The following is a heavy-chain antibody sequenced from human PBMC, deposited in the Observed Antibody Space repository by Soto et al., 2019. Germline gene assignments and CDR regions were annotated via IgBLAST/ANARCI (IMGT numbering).Heavy chain of an antibody. D-gene: IGHD3-22*01. V-gene: IGHV4-31*03. Sequence: SETLSLTCTVSGGSISNGGYYWSWIRQHPGKGLEWIGYIYYSGSTYYNPSLKSRVTISVDTSKNQFSLKLSSVTAADTAVYYCARGYYYDSSGYYPPNFDYWGQGTLVTVSS. CDR3: ARGYYYDSSGYYPPNFDY. CDR2: IYYSGST. J-gene: IGHJ4*02. CDR1: GGSISNGGYY.